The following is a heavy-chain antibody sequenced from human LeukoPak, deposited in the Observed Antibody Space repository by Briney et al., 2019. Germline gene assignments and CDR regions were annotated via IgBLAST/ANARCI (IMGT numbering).Heavy chain of an antibody. CDR1: GFTFSSYG. V-gene: IGHV3-30*03. D-gene: IGHD6-19*01. CDR3: ARGSKQWLVGGWFDP. Sequence: GRSLRLSCAASGFTFSSYGMHWVRQAPGKGLEWVAVISYDGSNKYYADSVKGRFTISRDNSKNTLYLQMNSLRAEDTAVYYCARGSKQWLVGGWFDPWGQGTLVTVSS. CDR2: ISYDGSNK. J-gene: IGHJ5*02.